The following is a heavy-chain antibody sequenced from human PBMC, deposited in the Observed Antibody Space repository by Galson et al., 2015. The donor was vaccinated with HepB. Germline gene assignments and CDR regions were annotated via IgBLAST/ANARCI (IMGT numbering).Heavy chain of an antibody. CDR3: ASVGATFL. Sequence: SVKVSCKASKNTFTRYAMHWVRQAPGQRLEWMGWINAGNGKTEYSQKFQGRVTITRDTSASTAYMELSSLRSEDTAVYYCASVGATFLWGQGTLVIVSS. D-gene: IGHD1-26*01. CDR1: KNTFTRYA. J-gene: IGHJ4*02. CDR2: INAGNGKT. V-gene: IGHV1-3*01.